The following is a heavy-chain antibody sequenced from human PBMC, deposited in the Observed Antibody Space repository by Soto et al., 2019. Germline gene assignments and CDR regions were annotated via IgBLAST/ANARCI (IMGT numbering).Heavy chain of an antibody. D-gene: IGHD3-3*01. CDR3: ARDSQTDDFWSGYPYFDY. Sequence: GGSLRLSCAASGFTFSSYSMNWVRQAPGKGLEWVSSISSSSSYIYYADSVKGRFTISRDNAKNSLYLQMNSLRAEDTAVYYCARDSQTDDFWSGYPYFDYWGQGTLVTVSS. J-gene: IGHJ4*02. CDR2: ISSSSSYI. CDR1: GFTFSSYS. V-gene: IGHV3-21*01.